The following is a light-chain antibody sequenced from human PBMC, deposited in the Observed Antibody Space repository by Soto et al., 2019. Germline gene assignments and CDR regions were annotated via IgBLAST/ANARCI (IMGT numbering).Light chain of an antibody. Sequence: DIVMTQSPLSLSVTPGEPASISCSSSQSLLHTSGDNYLDWYLQKPGQSPHLLIYLVSNRASGVPDRFSGSGSGTDFTLKISRVEAEDVGVYYCMQPLQSWTVGQGTQVEIK. V-gene: IGKV2-28*01. CDR2: LVS. CDR1: QSLLHTSGDNY. CDR3: MQPLQSWT. J-gene: IGKJ1*01.